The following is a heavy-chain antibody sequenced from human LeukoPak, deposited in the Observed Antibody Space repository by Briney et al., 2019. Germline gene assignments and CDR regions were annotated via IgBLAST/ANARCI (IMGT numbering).Heavy chain of an antibody. Sequence: GGSLRLSCAASGFALSDYSMNWVRQAPGKGLEWVSSITSSDYIAYADSVKGRFTISRDNANQSLYLQMNSLRAEDTAVYFCVRDFWGLWGQGSLVTVSS. J-gene: IGHJ4*01. V-gene: IGHV3-21*01. CDR2: ITSSDYI. D-gene: IGHD3-16*01. CDR3: VRDFWGL. CDR1: GFALSDYS.